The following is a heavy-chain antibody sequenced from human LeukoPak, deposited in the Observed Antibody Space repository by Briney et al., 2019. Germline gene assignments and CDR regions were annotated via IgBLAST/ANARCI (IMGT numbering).Heavy chain of an antibody. Sequence: PGGSLRLSCAASGFTFSSYAKSWVRQAPGKGLEWVSTISGSGSSTYYADSVKGRFTISRDNSKNTLYLQMNSLRAEDTAVYYCAKGVHGDYGGGFDYWGQGTLVTVSS. CDR1: GFTFSSYA. D-gene: IGHD4-17*01. CDR3: AKGVHGDYGGGFDY. J-gene: IGHJ4*02. V-gene: IGHV3-23*01. CDR2: ISGSGSST.